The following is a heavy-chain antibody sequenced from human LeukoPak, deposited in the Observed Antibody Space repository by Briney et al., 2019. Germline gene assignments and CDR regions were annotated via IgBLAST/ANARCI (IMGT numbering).Heavy chain of an antibody. Sequence: GGSLRLSCAASGFTFSSYAMRWVRQAPGKGLEWISSISGSGGSTNSADSVKGRFTISRDNSKNTLYLQMNSLRAEDTAVYYCAKEANLAGXFDYXGQGTLVTVSS. V-gene: IGHV3-23*01. J-gene: IGHJ4*02. CDR2: ISGSGGST. CDR1: GFTFSSYA. CDR3: AKEANLAGXFDY.